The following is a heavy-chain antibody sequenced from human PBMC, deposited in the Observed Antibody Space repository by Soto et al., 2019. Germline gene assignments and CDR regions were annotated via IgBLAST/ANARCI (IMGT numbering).Heavy chain of an antibody. CDR1: GYTFTKFH. Sequence: ASVKVSCKASGYTFTKFHIHWVRQAPGQGLEWMGMIDPSGGVTRDAQRFQGRITMTSDTSTSSVYMELRGLTSEDTAVYYCTRVGLKLASCGGRCYSRHFDRWGQGTLVTVSS. D-gene: IGHD2-21*02. CDR2: IDPSGGVT. CDR3: TRVGLKLASCGGRCYSRHFDR. J-gene: IGHJ4*02. V-gene: IGHV1-46*03.